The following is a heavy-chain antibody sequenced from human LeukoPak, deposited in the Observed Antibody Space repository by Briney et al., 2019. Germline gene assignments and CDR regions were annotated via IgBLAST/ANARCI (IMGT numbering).Heavy chain of an antibody. D-gene: IGHD3-22*01. CDR3: AKETPNYYDSSAYSPQLRYFDY. Sequence: PGGSMRLSCAASGFTLGSFAMTWVRPPPGRGLGWVSAISGRVDSTYYADSVKGRFTISRDNSKNTLYLQVNSLRAEDTAVYYCAKETPNYYDSSAYSPQLRYFDYWGQGTLVTVSS. CDR1: GFTLGSFA. CDR2: ISGRVDST. J-gene: IGHJ4*02. V-gene: IGHV3-23*01.